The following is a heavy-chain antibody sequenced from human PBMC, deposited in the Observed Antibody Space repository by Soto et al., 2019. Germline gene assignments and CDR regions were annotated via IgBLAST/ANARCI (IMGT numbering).Heavy chain of an antibody. J-gene: IGHJ3*02. CDR2: IYYSGST. CDR3: ARRYGSSFDI. V-gene: IGHV4-59*08. D-gene: IGHD3-10*01. Sequence: QVQLQESGPGLGKPSKTLSLTCTVSGGSISSYYWSWIRKPPGKGLEWIGYIYYSGSTNHNPSLNTRVTRSVDTSKNQFSLKLSSVTAADTAVYYCARRYGSSFDIWGQGTMVNVSS. CDR1: GGSISSYY.